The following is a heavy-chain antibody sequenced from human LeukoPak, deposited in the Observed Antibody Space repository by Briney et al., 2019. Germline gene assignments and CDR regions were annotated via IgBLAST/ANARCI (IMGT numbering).Heavy chain of an antibody. V-gene: IGHV3-30*04. D-gene: IGHD5-18*01. CDR1: GFTFSSYA. Sequence: GRSLRLSCAASGFTFSSYAMHWVRQAPGKGLEWVAVISYDGSNKYYADSVKGRFTISRDNSKNTLYLQMNSLRPEDTAVYYCAKDLIVDTAYFDYWGQGTLVTVSS. CDR2: ISYDGSNK. CDR3: AKDLIVDTAYFDY. J-gene: IGHJ4*02.